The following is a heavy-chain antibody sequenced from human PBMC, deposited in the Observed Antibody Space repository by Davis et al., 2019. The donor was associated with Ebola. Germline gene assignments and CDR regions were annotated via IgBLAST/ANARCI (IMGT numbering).Heavy chain of an antibody. J-gene: IGHJ4*02. Sequence: SVKVSCKASGGTFSSYAISWVRQAPGQGLEWMGGIIPIFGTANYAQKFQGRVTITADASTSTAYMELSSLTSDDTAIYYCARDVTSIYSSYYFEFWGQGTLVTVSS. CDR2: IIPIFGTA. CDR3: ARDVTSIYSSYYFEF. V-gene: IGHV1-69*13. D-gene: IGHD5-18*01. CDR1: GGTFSSYA.